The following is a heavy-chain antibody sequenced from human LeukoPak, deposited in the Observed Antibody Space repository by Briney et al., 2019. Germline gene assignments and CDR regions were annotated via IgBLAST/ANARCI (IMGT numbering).Heavy chain of an antibody. V-gene: IGHV3-7*01. J-gene: IGHJ6*02. CDR1: GFTFSIYW. CDR2: IKEDGSVK. Sequence: GGSLRLSCAASGFTFSIYWMTWVRPAPGKGLEWVANIKEDGSVKYYVDSVKGRFTISRDNAKKSLYLQMNNLRGEDTAVYFCARRWKLSLDVWGQGTTVTVSS. D-gene: IGHD5-24*01. CDR3: ARRWKLSLDV.